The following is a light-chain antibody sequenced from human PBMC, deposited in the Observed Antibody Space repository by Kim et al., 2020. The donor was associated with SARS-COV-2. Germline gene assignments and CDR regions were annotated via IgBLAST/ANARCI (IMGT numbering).Light chain of an antibody. J-gene: IGLJ1*01. CDR2: DVS. Sequence: QSITISCTGTSSDVGGYNYVSWYQQHPGKAPKLMIYDVSNRPSGVSNRFSGSKSGNTASLTISGLQAEDEADYYCSSYTSSSTPYVFGTGTKVTVL. CDR3: SSYTSSSTPYV. V-gene: IGLV2-14*03. CDR1: SSDVGGYNY.